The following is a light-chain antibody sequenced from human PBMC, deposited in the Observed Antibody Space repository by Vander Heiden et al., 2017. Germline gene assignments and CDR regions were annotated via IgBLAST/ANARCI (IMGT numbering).Light chain of an antibody. V-gene: IGKV3-20*01. CDR1: QSVSSNY. Sequence: EIVLTQSPGTLSLSPGERATLSCRASQSVSSNYLAWYQQKPGQAPRLLIYGASSRATGIPDRFSGSGSGTDFTLTISRLEPEDFAVYYCQQYGRSPPYTFGQATKLQIK. CDR2: GAS. CDR3: QQYGRSPPYT. J-gene: IGKJ2*01.